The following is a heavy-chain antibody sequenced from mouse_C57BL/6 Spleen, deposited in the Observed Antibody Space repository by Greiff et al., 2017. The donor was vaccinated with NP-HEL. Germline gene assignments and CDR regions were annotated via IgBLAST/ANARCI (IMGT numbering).Heavy chain of an antibody. J-gene: IGHJ1*03. CDR1: GFTFSSYA. Sequence: EVMLVESGGGLVKPGGSLKLSCAASGFTFSSYAMSWVRQTPEKRLEWVATISDGGSYTYYPDNVKGRFTISRDNAKNNLYLQMSHLKSEDTAMYYCARGDYYGSSSTWYFDVWGTGTTVTVSS. D-gene: IGHD1-1*01. CDR2: ISDGGSYT. CDR3: ARGDYYGSSSTWYFDV. V-gene: IGHV5-4*03.